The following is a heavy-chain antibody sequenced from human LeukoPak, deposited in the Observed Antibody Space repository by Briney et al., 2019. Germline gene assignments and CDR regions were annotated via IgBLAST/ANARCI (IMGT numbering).Heavy chain of an antibody. Sequence: GGSLRLSCAASGFTFSSYAMHWVRQAPGKGLEWVAVISYDGSNKYYADSVKGRFTISRDNSKNTLYLQMNSLRAEDTAVYYCARPIVVVTASGPFDYWGQGTLVAVSS. J-gene: IGHJ4*02. V-gene: IGHV3-30*01. CDR3: ARPIVVVTASGPFDY. CDR1: GFTFSSYA. CDR2: ISYDGSNK. D-gene: IGHD2-21*02.